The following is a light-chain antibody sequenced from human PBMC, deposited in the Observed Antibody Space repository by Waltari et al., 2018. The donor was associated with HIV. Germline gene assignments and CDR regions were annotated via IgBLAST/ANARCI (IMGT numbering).Light chain of an antibody. J-gene: IGLJ1*01. Sequence: QSALTQPASVSGSPGQSITISCTGTSSDVGHYNYVSWYQQHPAKAPKLMIYEVSNRPSGVSNRFSGAKSGNTASLTISGLQAEDEADYYCSSYTSSSTLVFGTGTKVTVL. CDR2: EVS. CDR1: SSDVGHYNY. V-gene: IGLV2-14*01. CDR3: SSYTSSSTLV.